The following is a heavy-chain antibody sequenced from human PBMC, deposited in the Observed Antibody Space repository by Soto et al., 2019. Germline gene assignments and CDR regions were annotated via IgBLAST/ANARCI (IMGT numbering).Heavy chain of an antibody. J-gene: IGHJ5*02. CDR1: GGSFSGYY. V-gene: IGHV4-34*01. D-gene: IGHD2-2*01. CDR3: ASGNIVVVPAARNWFDP. CDR2: INHSGST. Sequence: QVQLQQGGAGLLKPSETLSLTCAVYGGSFSGYYWIWIRQPPGKGLEWIGEINHSGSTNYNPSLKSRVTISVDTSKDHFSLKLSSVTAADTAVYYCASGNIVVVPAARNWFDPWGQGTLVTVSS.